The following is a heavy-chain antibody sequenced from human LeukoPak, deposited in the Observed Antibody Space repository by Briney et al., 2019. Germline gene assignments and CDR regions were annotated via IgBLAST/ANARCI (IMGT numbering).Heavy chain of an antibody. CDR2: ISSSSSYI. V-gene: IGHV3-21*04. J-gene: IGHJ3*02. CDR1: GFTFSSYS. CDR3: AREEDGYAFDI. Sequence: PGGSLRLSCAASGFTFSSYSMNWVRQAPGKGLEWVSSISSSSSYIYYADSVKGRFTISRDNAKNSLYLQMNSLRAEDTALYHCAREEDGYAFDIWGQGTMVTVSS.